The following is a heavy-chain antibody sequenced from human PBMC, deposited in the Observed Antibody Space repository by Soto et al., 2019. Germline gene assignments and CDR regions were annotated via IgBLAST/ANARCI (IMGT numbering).Heavy chain of an antibody. J-gene: IGHJ1*01. CDR3: ARVHGDYEYFQH. V-gene: IGHV4-31*03. CDR2: IYYSGST. CDR1: GGSISSGGYY. Sequence: PSETLSLTCTVSGGSISSGGYYWSWIRQHPGKGLEWIGCIYYSGSTYYNPSLKSRVTISVDTSKNQFSLKLSSVTAADTAVYYCARVHGDYEYFQHWGQGTLVTVSS. D-gene: IGHD4-17*01.